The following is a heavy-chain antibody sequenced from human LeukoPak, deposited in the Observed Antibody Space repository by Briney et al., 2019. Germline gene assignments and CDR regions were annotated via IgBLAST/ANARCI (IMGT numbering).Heavy chain of an antibody. CDR2: ISGSGGST. Sequence: GGSLRLSCAASGFTFSSYAMSWVRQAPGKGLEWVSAISGSGGSTYYADSVKGRFTISRDNSKNTLYLQMNSLRAEDTAVYYYAKDSVVAGRYNWFDPWGQGTLVTVSS. V-gene: IGHV3-23*01. D-gene: IGHD6-19*01. J-gene: IGHJ5*02. CDR1: GFTFSSYA. CDR3: AKDSVVAGRYNWFDP.